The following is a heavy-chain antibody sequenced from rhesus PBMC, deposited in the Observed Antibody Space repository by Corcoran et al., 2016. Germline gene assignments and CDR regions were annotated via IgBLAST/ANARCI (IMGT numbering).Heavy chain of an antibody. CDR1: GYTFTDYY. CDR3: ATEYCTGSGCYGYFDY. V-gene: IGHV1-111*02. J-gene: IGHJ4*01. CDR2: VYPEDGAA. Sequence: EVQLVQSGAEVKKPGASVKISCKASGYTFTDYYLHWVRQAPGKGLEWMGRVYPEDGAARHAQKFQDRYTITADTSTVTAYMELSSLRSEDTAVYYCATEYCTGSGCYGYFDYWGQGVLVTVSS. D-gene: IGHD2-21*01.